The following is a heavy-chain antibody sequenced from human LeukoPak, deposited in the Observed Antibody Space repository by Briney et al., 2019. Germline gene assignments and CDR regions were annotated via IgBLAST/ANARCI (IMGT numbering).Heavy chain of an antibody. Sequence: PGGSLRLSCVASGFTFSSYGMHWVRQAPGKELEWVAFIRYDRSTKYADSVKGRFTISRDNSKNMLFLQLNSVTTEDTALYYCAKDQPDYGSGNYEDSWGQGTLVTVSS. CDR3: AKDQPDYGSGNYEDS. J-gene: IGHJ4*02. CDR1: GFTFSSYG. CDR2: IRYDRSTK. V-gene: IGHV3-30*02. D-gene: IGHD3-10*01.